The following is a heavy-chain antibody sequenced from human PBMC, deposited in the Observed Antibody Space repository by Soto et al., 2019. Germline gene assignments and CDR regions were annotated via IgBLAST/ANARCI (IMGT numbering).Heavy chain of an antibody. CDR1: GYTFTRYA. D-gene: IGHD2-8*01. Sequence: QVQLVQSGAEVKKPGASVQVSCKASGYTFTRYAMHWVRQAPGQRLEWMGWINAGNGNTQHSQKFQGRVTITRDTSASTAYMELSSLRSEDTAVYYCASGQDICTNGVCYECYYYYMDVWGKGPTVTVSS. CDR2: INAGNGNT. J-gene: IGHJ6*03. V-gene: IGHV1-3*01. CDR3: ASGQDICTNGVCYECYYYYMDV.